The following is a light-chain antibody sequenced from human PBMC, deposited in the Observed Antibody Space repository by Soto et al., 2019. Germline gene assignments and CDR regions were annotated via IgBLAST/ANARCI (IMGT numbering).Light chain of an antibody. CDR1: QSVSSSY. CDR3: QQYGSSPPIT. J-gene: IGKJ5*01. V-gene: IGKV3-20*01. Sequence: EIVLTQSPGTLSLSPGERATLSFRASQSVSSSYLAWYQQKPGQAPRLLIYGASSRATGIPDRFSGSGSGTDFTLTISRREPEDVAVYYCQQYGSSPPITFGQGTRLEIK. CDR2: GAS.